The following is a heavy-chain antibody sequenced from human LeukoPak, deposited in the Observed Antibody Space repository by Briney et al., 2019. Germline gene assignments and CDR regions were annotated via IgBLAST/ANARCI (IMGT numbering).Heavy chain of an antibody. CDR2: INPDSGGT. CDR3: ATDGHGDYVY. Sequence: ASVKVSCKASGYTFTGYYMHWVRQAPGQGLEWMGWINPDSGGTNFARKFQGRVTMTRDTSISTAYMELTRLRSDDTAVYYCATDGHGDYVYWGQGTLVTVSS. J-gene: IGHJ4*02. V-gene: IGHV1-2*02. D-gene: IGHD4-17*01. CDR1: GYTFTGYY.